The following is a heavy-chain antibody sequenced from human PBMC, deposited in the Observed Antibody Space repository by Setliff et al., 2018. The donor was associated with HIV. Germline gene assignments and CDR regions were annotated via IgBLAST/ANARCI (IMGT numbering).Heavy chain of an antibody. J-gene: IGHJ4*02. D-gene: IGHD3-10*01. CDR1: GYTFTSYG. V-gene: IGHV1-18*01. CDR3: ARDFYDMGRWFGELRPFDY. Sequence: ASVKVSCKASGYTFTSYGISWVRQAPGQGLEWMGWISVYSDNTNYAQKFQGRVTMTTDTSTSTAYMELWSLRSDDTAVYYRARDFYDMGRWFGELRPFDYWGQGTLVTVSS. CDR2: ISVYSDNT.